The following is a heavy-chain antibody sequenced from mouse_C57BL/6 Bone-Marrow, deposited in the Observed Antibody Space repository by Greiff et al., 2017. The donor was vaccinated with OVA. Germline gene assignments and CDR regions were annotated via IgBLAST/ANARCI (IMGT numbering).Heavy chain of an antibody. J-gene: IGHJ4*01. CDR2: INYDGSST. V-gene: IGHV5-16*01. D-gene: IGHD1-1*01. CDR3: ARDLDYGSSSWAMDY. CDR1: GFTFSDYY. Sequence: EVQVVESEGGLVQPGSSMKLSCTASGFTFSDYYMAWVRQVPEKGLEWVANINYDGSSTYYLDSLKSRFIISRDNAKNILYLQMSSLKSEDTATYYCARDLDYGSSSWAMDYWGQGTSVTVSS.